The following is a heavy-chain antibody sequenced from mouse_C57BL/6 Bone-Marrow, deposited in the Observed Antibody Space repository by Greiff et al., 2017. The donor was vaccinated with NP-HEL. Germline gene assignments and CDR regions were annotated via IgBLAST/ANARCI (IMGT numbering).Heavy chain of an antibody. D-gene: IGHD1-1*01. J-gene: IGHJ4*01. Sequence: VQLQESGPGLVQPSQSLSITCTVSGFSLTSYGVHWVRQSPGKGLEWLGVIWSGGSTDYNAAFISRLSISKDNSKSQVFLKMNSLQADDTAIYYCARNTDYYGSSLYAMDYWGQGTSVTVSS. V-gene: IGHV2-2*01. CDR2: IWSGGST. CDR3: ARNTDYYGSSLYAMDY. CDR1: GFSLTSYG.